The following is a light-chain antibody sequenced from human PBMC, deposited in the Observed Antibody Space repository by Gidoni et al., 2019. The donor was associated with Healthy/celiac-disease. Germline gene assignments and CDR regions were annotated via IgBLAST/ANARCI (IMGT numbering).Light chain of an antibody. J-gene: IGLJ2*01. CDR3: SSYTSSSTLV. CDR1: SSDVGGYHY. Sequence: SALTQPASVSGSPGQSITISCPGTSSDVGGYHYVSWYQQHPGKAPKLLIYEVSNRPSGVSNRFSGSKSGNTASLTISGLQAEDEADYYCSSYTSSSTLVFGGGTKLTVL. V-gene: IGLV2-14*01. CDR2: EVS.